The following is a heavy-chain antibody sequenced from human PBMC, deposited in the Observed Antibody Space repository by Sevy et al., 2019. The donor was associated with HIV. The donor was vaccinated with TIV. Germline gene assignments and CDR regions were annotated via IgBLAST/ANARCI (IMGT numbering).Heavy chain of an antibody. J-gene: IGHJ4*02. CDR2: INHSGST. D-gene: IGHD3-22*01. Sequence: SEPLSLTCAVYGGSFSNDDWSWIRQPPGKGLEWIGEINHSGSTNYNPSLKSRVTISIDTSKNQFALKLTSVTAADTAVYYCARWRGTRVTMMVVVTTGYFVNWGQGALVTVSS. CDR1: GGSFSNDD. CDR3: ARWRGTRVTMMVVVTTGYFVN. V-gene: IGHV4-34*01.